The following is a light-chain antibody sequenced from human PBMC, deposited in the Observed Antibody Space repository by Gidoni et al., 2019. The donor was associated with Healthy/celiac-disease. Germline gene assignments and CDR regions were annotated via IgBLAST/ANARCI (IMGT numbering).Light chain of an antibody. V-gene: IGKV1-5*03. CDR1: QSISSW. CDR3: RQYNSYQRT. J-gene: IGKJ1*01. Sequence: DIQLTQSPSTLSASVGDRAPLTCRVSQSISSWLAWYQQKPGKAPKILIYKATSLESGVPSRFSGSGSETEFTLSIRELQPDDFATYYWRQYNSYQRTFGQXTKVEIK. CDR2: KAT.